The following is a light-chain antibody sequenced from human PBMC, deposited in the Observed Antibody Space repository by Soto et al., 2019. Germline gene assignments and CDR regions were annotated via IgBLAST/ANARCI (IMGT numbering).Light chain of an antibody. CDR2: GNN. CDR1: SASIGAGYD. V-gene: IGLV1-40*01. J-gene: IGLJ3*02. CDR3: QSYYSSLSGLEV. Sequence: QAVVTQPPSVSGAPGQRVTISCTGNSASIGAGYDVHWYQQLPGTAPRLLIYGNNNRPSGVPDRFSGSKSGTSASLAITGLQAEDEADYYCQSYYSSLSGLEVFGGGTKLTV.